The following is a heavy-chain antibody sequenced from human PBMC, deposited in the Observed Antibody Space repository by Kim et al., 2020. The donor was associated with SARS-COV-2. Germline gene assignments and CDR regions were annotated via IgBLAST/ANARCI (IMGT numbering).Heavy chain of an antibody. D-gene: IGHD2-15*01. V-gene: IGHV3-21*01. J-gene: IGHJ4*02. CDR3: ARDLRYCSGGSCYEGSAGDDY. CDR2: ISSSSSYI. Sequence: GGSLRLSCAASGFTFSSYSMNWVRQAPGKGLEWVSAISSSSSYIYYGDSVKGRFTISRDNAKNSLYLQMNNLRAEDTAVYYCARDLRYCSGGSCYEGSAGDDYWGQGTLVTVSS. CDR1: GFTFSSYS.